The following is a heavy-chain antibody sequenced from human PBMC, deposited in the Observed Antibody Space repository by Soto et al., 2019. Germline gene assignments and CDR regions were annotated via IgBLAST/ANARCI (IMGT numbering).Heavy chain of an antibody. D-gene: IGHD4-4*01. V-gene: IGHV3-30-3*01. CDR1: GFTFSSYA. CDR3: PRHSGNYSPFDY. Sequence: QVQLVESGGGVVQPGRSLRLSCAASGFTFSSYAMHWVRQAPGKGLEWVAVISYDGSNKYYADSVKGRFTISRDNSKNTLYLQMNSLRAEDTAVYYCPRHSGNYSPFDYWGQGTLVTVSA. CDR2: ISYDGSNK. J-gene: IGHJ4*02.